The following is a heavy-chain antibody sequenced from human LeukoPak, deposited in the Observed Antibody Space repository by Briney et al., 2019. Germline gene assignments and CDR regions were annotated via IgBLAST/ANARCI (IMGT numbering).Heavy chain of an antibody. CDR1: GYTFTSYY. CDR2: INPSGGST. CDR3: ARGPRITLIRGGQWYYYMDV. Sequence: ASVKVSCKASGYTFTSYYMHWVRQAPGQGLEWMGIINPSGGSTNYAQKFQGRVTMTRDTSTSTVYMELSSLRSEDTAVYYCARGPRITLIRGGQWYYYMDVWGKGTTVTISS. J-gene: IGHJ6*03. V-gene: IGHV1-46*01. D-gene: IGHD3-10*01.